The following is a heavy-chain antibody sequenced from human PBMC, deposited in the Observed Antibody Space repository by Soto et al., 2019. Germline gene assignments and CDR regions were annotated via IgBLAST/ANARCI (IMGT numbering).Heavy chain of an antibody. CDR2: INSDGSST. CDR3: VRTSLVVAAATREDY. J-gene: IGHJ4*02. V-gene: IGHV3-74*01. D-gene: IGHD2-15*01. CDR1: GVTFSSYW. Sequence: PGGSLRLSCAASGVTFSSYWMHWVRQAPGKGLVWVSRINSDGSSTSYADSVKGRFTISRDNAKNTLYLQMNRLRAEDTAVYYCVRTSLVVAAATREDYWGQGTLVTVSS.